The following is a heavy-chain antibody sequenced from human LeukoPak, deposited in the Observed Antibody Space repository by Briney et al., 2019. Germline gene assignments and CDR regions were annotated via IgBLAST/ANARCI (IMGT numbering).Heavy chain of an antibody. Sequence: GGSLRLSCAASGFTVSSNYMGWVRQALGKGLEWVAFIRSDGTIKYYADSVKGRFTISRDSSKNTLYLQMNSLRAEDTAVYYCAKGGEQLVKYGMDVWGQGTTVTVSS. J-gene: IGHJ6*02. CDR2: IRSDGTIK. D-gene: IGHD6-13*01. CDR1: GFTVSSNY. V-gene: IGHV3-30*02. CDR3: AKGGEQLVKYGMDV.